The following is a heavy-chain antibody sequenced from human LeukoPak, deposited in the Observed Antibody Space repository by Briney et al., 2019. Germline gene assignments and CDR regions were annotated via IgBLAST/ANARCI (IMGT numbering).Heavy chain of an antibody. Sequence: SETLSLTCAVYGGSFSGYYWSWIRQPPGKGLEWIGEINHSGSTNYNPSLKSRVTISVDTSKNQFSLKLSSVTAADTAVYYCARVVSQYGDYAWIVNWFDPWGQGTLVTVSS. CDR3: ARVVSQYGDYAWIVNWFDP. CDR2: INHSGST. CDR1: GGSFSGYY. D-gene: IGHD4-17*01. V-gene: IGHV4-34*01. J-gene: IGHJ5*02.